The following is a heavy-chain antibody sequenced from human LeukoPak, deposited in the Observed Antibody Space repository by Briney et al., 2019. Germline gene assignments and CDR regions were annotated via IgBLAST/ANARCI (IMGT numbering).Heavy chain of an antibody. CDR1: GFTFSSYS. CDR3: ARDPHGGSGSDPHDAFDI. J-gene: IGHJ3*02. D-gene: IGHD1-26*01. CDR2: ISSSSYI. V-gene: IGHV3-21*01. Sequence: GGSLRLSCAASGFTFSSYSMNWVRQAPGKGLEWVSSISSSSYIYYADSVKGRFTISRDNAKNSLYLQMNSLRAEDAAVYYCARDPHGGSGSDPHDAFDIWGQGTMVTVSS.